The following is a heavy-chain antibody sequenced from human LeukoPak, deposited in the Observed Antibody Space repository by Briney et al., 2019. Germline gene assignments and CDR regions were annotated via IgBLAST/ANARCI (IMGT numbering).Heavy chain of an antibody. V-gene: IGHV4-59*01. Sequence: SETLSLTCTVSGGSISSYYWSWIRQPPGKGLEWIGYIYYSGSTNYNPSLKSRVTISEDTSKNQFSLKLSSVTAADTAVYYCARVRRITGTTDFDYWGQGTLVTVSS. D-gene: IGHD1-20*01. CDR1: GGSISSYY. CDR3: ARVRRITGTTDFDY. J-gene: IGHJ4*02. CDR2: IYYSGST.